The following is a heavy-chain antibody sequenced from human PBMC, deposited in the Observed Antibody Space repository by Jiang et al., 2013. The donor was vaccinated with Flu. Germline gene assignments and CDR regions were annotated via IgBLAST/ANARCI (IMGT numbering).Heavy chain of an antibody. CDR2: IDWDDEK. J-gene: IGHJ4*02. D-gene: IGHD3-9*01. V-gene: IGHV2-70*04. Sequence: KPTQTLTLTCTLSGFSFSLSGMRASWIRQPPGKALEWLARIDWDDEKFYSTSLKTRLTISKDTSKNQVVLTMTNMDPVDTATYYCAHTTLLRYFDWFAEYYFDYWGQGTLVTVSS. CDR1: GFSFSLSGMR. CDR3: AHTTLLRYFDWFAEYYFDY.